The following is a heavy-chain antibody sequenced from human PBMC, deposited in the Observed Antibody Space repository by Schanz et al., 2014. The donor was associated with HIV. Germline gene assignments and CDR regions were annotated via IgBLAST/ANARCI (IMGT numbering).Heavy chain of an antibody. CDR3: AKEAVTTFFDY. D-gene: IGHD4-4*01. J-gene: IGHJ4*02. CDR1: GFTFSEYY. Sequence: QVQLVESGGGLVKPGGSLRLACAASGFTFSEYYMNWIRQAPGKGLEWVSYISAGGNTKYYADSMKGRFTISRDNAKNSLYLQINSLRAEDTAVYYCAKEAVTTFFDYWGQGTLVTVSS. CDR2: ISAGGNTK. V-gene: IGHV3-11*01.